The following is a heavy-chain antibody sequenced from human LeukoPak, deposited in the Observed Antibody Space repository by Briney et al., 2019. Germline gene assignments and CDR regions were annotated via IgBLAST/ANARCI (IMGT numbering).Heavy chain of an antibody. Sequence: SETLSLTCTVSGVSISGGIYYWTWIRQPPGKGLEWIGYIFHSGSTYYNPSLKSRVTISVDKSKNKFSLKLTSVTAADTAVYYCARGYSSSWSPLFDYWGQGTLVTVSS. CDR3: ARGYSSSWSPLFDY. J-gene: IGHJ4*02. CDR1: GVSISGGIYY. V-gene: IGHV4-30-2*01. D-gene: IGHD6-13*01. CDR2: IFHSGST.